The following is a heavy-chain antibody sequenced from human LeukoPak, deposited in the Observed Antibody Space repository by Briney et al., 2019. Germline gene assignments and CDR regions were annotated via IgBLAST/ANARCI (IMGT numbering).Heavy chain of an antibody. Sequence: GGSLRLSCAASGFTFSSYWMSWVRQAPGKGLEWVANIKQDGSEKYYGDSVKGRFTISRDNAKKSVYLQMNSLRAEDTAVYYCARDFFALGGLIALLDYWGQGTLVTVSS. CDR3: ARDFFALGGLIALLDY. CDR1: GFTFSSYW. J-gene: IGHJ4*02. CDR2: IKQDGSEK. V-gene: IGHV3-7*01. D-gene: IGHD3-16*02.